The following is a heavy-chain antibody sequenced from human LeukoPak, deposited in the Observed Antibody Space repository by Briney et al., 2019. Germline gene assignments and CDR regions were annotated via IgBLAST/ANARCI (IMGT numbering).Heavy chain of an antibody. V-gene: IGHV5-51*01. CDR2: IYPDDSDT. Sequence: GESLKISCKGSGYKFNAYWIAWVRQMPGKGLEWMGIIYPDDSDTRYSPTFQGQVTISADKSVSIAYLQWSSLKASDTAMYYCARPNITSYYDSRGYDAFDVWGQGTMVIVSS. CDR3: ARPNITSYYDSRGYDAFDV. CDR1: GYKFNAYW. J-gene: IGHJ3*01. D-gene: IGHD3-22*01.